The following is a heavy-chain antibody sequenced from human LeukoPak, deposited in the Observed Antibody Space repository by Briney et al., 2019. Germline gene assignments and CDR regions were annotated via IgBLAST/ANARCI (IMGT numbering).Heavy chain of an antibody. CDR1: GGSISSYY. Sequence: NPSETLSLTCTVSGGSISSYYWSWIRQPPGKGLEWIGYIYYSGSTNYNPSLKSRVTISVDTSKNQFSLKLSSVTAADTAVYYCARQGYYYYYGMDVWGQGTTVTVSS. CDR3: ARQGYYYYYGMDV. J-gene: IGHJ6*02. V-gene: IGHV4-59*08. CDR2: IYYSGST.